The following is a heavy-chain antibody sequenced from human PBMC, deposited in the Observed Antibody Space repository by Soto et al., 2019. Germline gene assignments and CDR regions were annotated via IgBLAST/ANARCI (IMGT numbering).Heavy chain of an antibody. CDR1: GFTINDAW. CDR3: TTVGCTFGHHAVDS. CDR2: IKRKADGGTT. Sequence: EVQLVESGGGLVEPGGSLRLSCAASGFTINDAWTNWVRQAPGKGLEWVGRIKRKADGGTTAYAAPVKGRFTISRDESNNTRNLQRNSMEAEAAALYHCTTVGCTFGHHAVDSWGQGTLVTVSS. J-gene: IGHJ4*02. V-gene: IGHV3-15*07. D-gene: IGHD1-26*01.